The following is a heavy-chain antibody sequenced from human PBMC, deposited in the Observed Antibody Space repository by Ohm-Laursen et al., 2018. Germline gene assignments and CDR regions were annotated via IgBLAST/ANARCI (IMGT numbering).Heavy chain of an antibody. Sequence: SLRLSCAASGFSFSAYWMYWVRQAPGKGLEWVANIKQDGSEKYYVDSVKGRFTISRDNAKNSVNLQMNSLRAEDTALYYCTKVGGPGSYYYTPMEVWGQGTTVTVSS. V-gene: IGHV3-7*03. CDR2: IKQDGSEK. CDR1: GFSFSAYW. J-gene: IGHJ6*02. CDR3: TKVGGPGSYYYTPMEV. D-gene: IGHD3-10*01.